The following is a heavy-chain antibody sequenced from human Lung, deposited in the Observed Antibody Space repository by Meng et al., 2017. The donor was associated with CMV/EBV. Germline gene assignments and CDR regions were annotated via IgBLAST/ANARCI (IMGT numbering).Heavy chain of an antibody. J-gene: IGHJ4*02. CDR1: TCRITF. Sequence: TCRITFMSWVRHSPWKALEWVLGISGFVTIHEYVQSVKVRFTISRDNSKKTLYLQMNSLRDEDTAIYYCPKGVMPCSCSSCYTAFDYWGQGTLVTVSS. CDR2: ISGFVTIH. D-gene: IGHD2-2*02. CDR3: PKGVMPCSCSSCYTAFDY. V-gene: IGHV3-23*01.